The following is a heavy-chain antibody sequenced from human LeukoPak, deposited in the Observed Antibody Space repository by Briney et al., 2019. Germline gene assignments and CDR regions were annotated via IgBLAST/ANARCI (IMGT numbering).Heavy chain of an antibody. CDR1: GFAFSLYW. CDR3: TRDQTPYY. Sequence: PGGSLRLSCAASGFAFSLYWMTWVRQAPGKGLEWVGFIRSKAYGGTPEYAASVRGRFTISRDDSKSIAYLQMNSLKTEDTAVYYCTRDQTPYYWGQGTLVTVSS. J-gene: IGHJ4*02. V-gene: IGHV3-49*04. CDR2: IRSKAYGGTP.